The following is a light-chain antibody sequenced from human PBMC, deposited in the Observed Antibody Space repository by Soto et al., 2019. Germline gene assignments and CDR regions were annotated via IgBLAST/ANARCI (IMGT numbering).Light chain of an antibody. CDR2: EVS. J-gene: IGLJ1*01. Sequence: QSVLTQPPSASGSPGQSVTISCTGTSSDVGGYKYVSWYQQHPGKAPKLILYEVSKGPSGVPDRFSGSKSGHPASLTVSGLQAEDEADYYCNSYAGSIYVFPTGTKVTVL. V-gene: IGLV2-8*01. CDR1: SSDVGGYKY. CDR3: NSYAGSIYV.